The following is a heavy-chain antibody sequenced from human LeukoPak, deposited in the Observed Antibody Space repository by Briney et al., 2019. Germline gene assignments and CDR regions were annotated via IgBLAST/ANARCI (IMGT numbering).Heavy chain of an antibody. CDR1: GGSISSSSYY. Sequence: PSETLSLTCTVSGGSISSSSYYWGWIRQPPGKGLEWIGSIYYSGSTYYNPSLKSRVTISVDTSKNQSSLKLSSVTAADTAVYYCASSPGVAGTIWGQGTLVTVSS. D-gene: IGHD6-19*01. CDR3: ASSPGVAGTI. V-gene: IGHV4-39*01. CDR2: IYYSGST. J-gene: IGHJ4*02.